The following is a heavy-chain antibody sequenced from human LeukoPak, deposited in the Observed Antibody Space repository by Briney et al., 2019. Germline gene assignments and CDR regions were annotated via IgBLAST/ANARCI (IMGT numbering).Heavy chain of an antibody. CDR3: ARDPPARYDFWSGYNRDAFDI. D-gene: IGHD3-3*01. V-gene: IGHV4-4*07. CDR2: IYTSGST. CDR1: GGSISSYY. J-gene: IGHJ3*02. Sequence: KGSEILLLNCTFSGGSISSYYWSWIRPPAGEGLEGIGRIYTSGSTNYTDSLKRRVTISVDTSKNKFSLKLSSVTAADTAVDYCARDPPARYDFWSGYNRDAFDIWGQGTMVTVSS.